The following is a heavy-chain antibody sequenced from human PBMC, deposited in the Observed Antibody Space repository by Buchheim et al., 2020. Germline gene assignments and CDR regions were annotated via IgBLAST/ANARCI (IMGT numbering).Heavy chain of an antibody. CDR1: GGSISSGSYY. CDR3: ARDMRYSSSWVDFDY. D-gene: IGHD6-13*01. J-gene: IGHJ4*02. CDR2: IYTSGST. V-gene: IGHV4-61*02. Sequence: QVQLQESGPGLVKPSQTLSLTCTVSGGSISSGSYYWSWIRQPAGKGLEWIGRIYTSGSTNYNPSIKSRVTISEDTSKHPLSLKLSSVTAADTAVYYCARDMRYSSSWVDFDYWGQGTL.